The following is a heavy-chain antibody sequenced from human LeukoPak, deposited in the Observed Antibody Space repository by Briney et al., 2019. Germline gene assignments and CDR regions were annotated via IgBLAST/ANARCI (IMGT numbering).Heavy chain of an antibody. Sequence: PGGSLRLFCAASGFTFSSYSNNWGRQAPGKGLELVSTIMSSSSYIYYGDSVKGRFTITRDNAKNSLYLQVNSLRAEDTAVYYCASSSTSVSLSYYFGYWGQGTLVTVSS. D-gene: IGHD2-2*01. J-gene: IGHJ4*02. CDR1: GFTFSSYS. CDR3: ASSSTSVSLSYYFGY. V-gene: IGHV3-21*01. CDR2: IMSSSSYI.